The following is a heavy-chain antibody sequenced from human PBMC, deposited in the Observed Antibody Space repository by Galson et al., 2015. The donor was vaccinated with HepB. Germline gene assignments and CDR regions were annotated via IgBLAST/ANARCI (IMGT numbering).Heavy chain of an antibody. Sequence: SLRLSCAASGFTFSDYYMSWIRQAPGKGLEWVSYITSSSSYKYYADSVKGRFTISRDNAKNTLYLQMNSLRAEDTAVYYCAGDRYEYVWGGYRDAFDIWGQGTMVTVSS. D-gene: IGHD3-16*02. J-gene: IGHJ3*02. V-gene: IGHV3-11*06. CDR1: GFTFSDYY. CDR2: ITSSSSYK. CDR3: AGDRYEYVWGGYRDAFDI.